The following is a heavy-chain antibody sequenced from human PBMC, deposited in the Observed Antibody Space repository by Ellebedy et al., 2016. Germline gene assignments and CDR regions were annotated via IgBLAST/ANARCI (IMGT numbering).Heavy chain of an antibody. CDR2: INHSGST. D-gene: IGHD3-22*01. CDR3: ARGGYFDY. Sequence: SETLSLTCTVYGGSFSGYYWSWIRQPPGKGLEWIGEINHSGSTNYNPSLKSRVTISVDTPKNQFSLKLSSVTAADTAVYYCARGGYFDYWGQGTLVTVSS. J-gene: IGHJ4*02. CDR1: GGSFSGYY. V-gene: IGHV4-34*01.